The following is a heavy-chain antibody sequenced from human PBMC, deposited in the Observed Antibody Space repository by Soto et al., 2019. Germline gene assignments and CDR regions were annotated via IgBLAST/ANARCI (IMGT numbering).Heavy chain of an antibody. Sequence: GGSLRLSCAASGFTFSDYSMNWVRQAPGKGLEWVSYIRSSGNTIYYADSVRGRFTISRDSAENSLYLQMNSLGVEDTAVYYCAREGRSRSYYYDYWGQGTLVTVSS. J-gene: IGHJ4*02. CDR1: GFTFSDYS. V-gene: IGHV3-48*01. CDR3: AREGRSRSYYYDY. D-gene: IGHD6-13*01. CDR2: IRSSGNTI.